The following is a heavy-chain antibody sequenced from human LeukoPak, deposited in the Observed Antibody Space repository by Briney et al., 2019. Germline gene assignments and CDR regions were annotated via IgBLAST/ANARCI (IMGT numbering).Heavy chain of an antibody. D-gene: IGHD6-19*01. V-gene: IGHV1-2*02. Sequence: GASVKVSCKASGYTFTGYYMHWVRQAPGQGLEWMGWINPNSGGTNYVQKFQGRVTMTRDTSISTAYMELSRLRSDDTAVYYCARESEQWLVRGIGYWGQGTLVTVSS. CDR3: ARESEQWLVRGIGY. CDR2: INPNSGGT. CDR1: GYTFTGYY. J-gene: IGHJ4*02.